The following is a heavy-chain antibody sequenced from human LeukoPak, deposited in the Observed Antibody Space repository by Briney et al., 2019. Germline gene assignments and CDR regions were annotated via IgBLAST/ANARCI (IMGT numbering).Heavy chain of an antibody. Sequence: GGSLRLSCAASGFTFSNYWMSWVRQAPGKGLEWVATIKKDGSEIYYVDSVKGRLIISRDNANNSLYLQMNSLRAEDTAVYYCARLGGTSDCFDYWGQGNLVTVSS. CDR1: GFTFSNYW. CDR2: IKKDGSEI. J-gene: IGHJ4*02. CDR3: ARLGGTSDCFDY. V-gene: IGHV3-7*05. D-gene: IGHD4-23*01.